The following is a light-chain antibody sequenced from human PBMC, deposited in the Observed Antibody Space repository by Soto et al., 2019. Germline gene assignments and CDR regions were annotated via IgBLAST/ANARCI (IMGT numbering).Light chain of an antibody. V-gene: IGLV2-14*01. CDR3: SSFTTSFTYV. J-gene: IGLJ1*01. Sequence: QSALTQPASMSGSPGQSITISCTGTSSDVGAYNYVSWYQQHPGKAPNLMIYQVTNRPSGVSNRFSGSKSGNTASLTISGLQAEDEADYYCSSFTTSFTYVFGTGTQLTVL. CDR2: QVT. CDR1: SSDVGAYNY.